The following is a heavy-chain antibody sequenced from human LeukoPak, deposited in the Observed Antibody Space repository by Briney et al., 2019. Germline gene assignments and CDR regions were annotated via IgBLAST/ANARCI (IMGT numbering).Heavy chain of an antibody. J-gene: IGHJ4*02. D-gene: IGHD3-10*01. Sequence: GGSLRLSCAASGFTFSDYYMSWIRQAPGKGLEWVSYISGSGSTIYYADSVKGRFTISRDNAKNSLYLQMNSLRAEDTAVYYCARDLTYGSGSPKGYWGQGTLVTVSS. CDR3: ARDLTYGSGSPKGY. CDR2: ISGSGSTI. V-gene: IGHV3-11*01. CDR1: GFTFSDYY.